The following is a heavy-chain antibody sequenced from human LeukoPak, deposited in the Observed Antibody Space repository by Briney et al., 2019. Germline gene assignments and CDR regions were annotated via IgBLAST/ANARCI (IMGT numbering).Heavy chain of an antibody. Sequence: RASETLSLTCTVSGGSISSGDYYWSWIRQPPGKGLEWIGYIYYSGSTYYNPSLKSRVTISVDTSKNQFSLKLSSVTAADTAVYYCARDIVVETNWFDPWGQGILVTVSS. V-gene: IGHV4-30-4*01. D-gene: IGHD2-15*01. J-gene: IGHJ5*02. CDR2: IYYSGST. CDR1: GGSISSGDYY. CDR3: ARDIVVETNWFDP.